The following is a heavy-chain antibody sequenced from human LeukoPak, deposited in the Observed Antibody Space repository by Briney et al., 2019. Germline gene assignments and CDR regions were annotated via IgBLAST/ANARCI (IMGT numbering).Heavy chain of an antibody. D-gene: IGHD5-24*01. CDR3: ARERWTYYYYYGMDV. Sequence: PGGSLRLSCAASGFTFSSYWMSWVRQAPGKGLEWVANIKQDGSEKYYVDSVKGRFTISRDNAKNSLYLQMNSLRAEDTAVYYCARERWTYYYYYGMDVWGQGTTVTVSS. J-gene: IGHJ6*02. CDR2: IKQDGSEK. V-gene: IGHV3-7*01. CDR1: GFTFSSYW.